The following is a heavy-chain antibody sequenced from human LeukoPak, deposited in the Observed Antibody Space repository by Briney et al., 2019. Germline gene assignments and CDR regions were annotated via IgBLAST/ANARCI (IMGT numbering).Heavy chain of an antibody. D-gene: IGHD2-2*01. V-gene: IGHV3-7*01. CDR1: GFTFSNYW. J-gene: IGHJ4*02. Sequence: GGSLRLSCAASGFTFSNYWMSWVRQSPGKGLEWVANIKQDGSEKYYVDSVKGRFSIFRDNAKNLLYLQMNSLRVEDTAVYDCARDIVLVSTASPFDCWGQGTLVTVSS. CDR2: IKQDGSEK. CDR3: ARDIVLVSTASPFDC.